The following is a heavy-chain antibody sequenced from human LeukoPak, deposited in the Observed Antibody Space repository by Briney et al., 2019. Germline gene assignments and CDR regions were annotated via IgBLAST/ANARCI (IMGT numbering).Heavy chain of an antibody. J-gene: IGHJ4*02. Sequence: PGGSLRLSCAASGFTFSSYTMNWLRQAPGKGLEWVAYISGSSNTIYYADSVKGRFTISRDNAKNSLYLQMNYLEDEDTAVYYCASKRLRGSSLDYWGQGTLVTVSS. D-gene: IGHD1-26*01. CDR3: ASKRLRGSSLDY. CDR2: ISGSSNTI. V-gene: IGHV3-48*02. CDR1: GFTFSSYT.